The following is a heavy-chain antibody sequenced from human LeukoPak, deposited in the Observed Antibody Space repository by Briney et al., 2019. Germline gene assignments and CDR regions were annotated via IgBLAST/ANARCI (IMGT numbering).Heavy chain of an antibody. CDR2: ISSGSNTI. Sequence: PGKSLTLSCVASQFTFSHYGMNWVRQAPGKGLEWIPYISSGSNTIYYADSVKGRFTISRDNAKNSLYLQMNSLRAEDTAVYYCARRVGATYHFDWWGQGTLVTVSS. J-gene: IGHJ4*02. CDR3: ARRVGATYHFDW. CDR1: QFTFSHYG. D-gene: IGHD1-26*01. V-gene: IGHV3-48*01.